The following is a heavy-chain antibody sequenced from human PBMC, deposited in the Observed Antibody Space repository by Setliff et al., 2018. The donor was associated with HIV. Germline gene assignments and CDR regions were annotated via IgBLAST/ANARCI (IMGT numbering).Heavy chain of an antibody. D-gene: IGHD6-13*01. Sequence: GGSLRLSCAASGFTFSSSEMNWVRQAPGKGLEWVSYISSSYTNYADSVKGRFTISRDNAKNSLYLQMNSLRAEDTAVYYCARGAHSSWYYYYYYYYMDVWGKGTTVTVSS. CDR1: GFTFSSSE. V-gene: IGHV3-21*05. CDR2: ISSSYT. CDR3: ARGAHSSWYYYYYYYYMDV. J-gene: IGHJ6*03.